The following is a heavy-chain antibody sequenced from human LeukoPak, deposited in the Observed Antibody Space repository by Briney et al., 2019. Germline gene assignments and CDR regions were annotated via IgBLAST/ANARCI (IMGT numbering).Heavy chain of an antibody. CDR2: IYPSGST. Sequence: SETLSLTCTVSGGSISSYYWSWIRQPPGKGLEWIAYIYPSGSTYYTPSLKSRITISLDTSKNQFSLRLSSVTAADTAVYYCARGRDRHDGSYSYYFDYWGQGTLATVSS. D-gene: IGHD1-26*01. CDR1: GGSISSYY. J-gene: IGHJ4*02. V-gene: IGHV4-4*09. CDR3: ARGRDRHDGSYSYYFDY.